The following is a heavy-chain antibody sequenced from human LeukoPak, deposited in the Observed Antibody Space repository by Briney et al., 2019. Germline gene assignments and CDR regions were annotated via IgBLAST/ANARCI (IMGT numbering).Heavy chain of an antibody. J-gene: IGHJ5*02. V-gene: IGHV3-48*02. CDR2: ISSSSSLI. Sequence: GGSLRLSCAASGLTFSGYSMNWVRQAPGKGLEWISYISSSSSLIYYADSVKGRFTISRDNAKNSLYLQMNSLRDEDTAVYYCARVGLGERYDNWFDLWGQGTLVTVSS. D-gene: IGHD1-14*01. CDR3: ARVGLGERYDNWFDL. CDR1: GLTFSGYS.